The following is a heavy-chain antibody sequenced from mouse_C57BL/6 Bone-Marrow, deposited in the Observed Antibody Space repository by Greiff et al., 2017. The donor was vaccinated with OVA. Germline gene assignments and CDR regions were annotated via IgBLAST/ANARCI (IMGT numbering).Heavy chain of an antibody. Sequence: QVQLQQPGAELVMPGASVKLSCKASGYTFTSYWMHWVKQRPGQGLEWIGEIDPSDSYTNYNQKFKGKSTLTVDKSSSTAYMQLSSLTSEDSAVYYCARSVLPAWFAYWGQGTLVTVSA. J-gene: IGHJ3*01. V-gene: IGHV1-69*01. CDR3: ARSVLPAWFAY. CDR2: IDPSDSYT. CDR1: GYTFTSYW. D-gene: IGHD1-1*01.